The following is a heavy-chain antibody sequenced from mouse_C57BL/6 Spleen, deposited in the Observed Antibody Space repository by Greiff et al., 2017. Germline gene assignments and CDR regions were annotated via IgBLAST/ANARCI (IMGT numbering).Heavy chain of an antibody. Sequence: VQLQQPGAELVMPGASVKLSCKASGYTFTSYWMHWVKQRPGQGLEWIGEIDPSDSYTNYNQKFKGKSTLTVDKSSSTAYMQLSSLTSADSAVYYCAVDSSGYPFAYWGQGTLVTVSA. D-gene: IGHD3-2*02. CDR2: IDPSDSYT. CDR3: AVDSSGYPFAY. V-gene: IGHV1-69*01. J-gene: IGHJ3*01. CDR1: GYTFTSYW.